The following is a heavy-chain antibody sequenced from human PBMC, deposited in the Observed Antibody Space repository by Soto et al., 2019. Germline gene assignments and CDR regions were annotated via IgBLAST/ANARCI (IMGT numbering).Heavy chain of an antibody. CDR3: ARGIPGYSSSWYGS. CDR1: GGSFSGHD. J-gene: IGHJ5*01. CDR2: INRGGST. V-gene: IGHV4-34*01. Sequence: SETLSLTCAVYGGSFSGHDWGWIRQPPGKGLEWIGEINRGGSTNYNPSLKSRTTISVDTSKNQFSLKLTSVTATDTAVYYCARGIPGYSSSWYGSWGQGTLVTVSS. D-gene: IGHD6-13*01.